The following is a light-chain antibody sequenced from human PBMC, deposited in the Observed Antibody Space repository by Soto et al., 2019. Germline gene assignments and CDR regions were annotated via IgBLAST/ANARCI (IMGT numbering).Light chain of an antibody. CDR2: GAS. V-gene: IGKV3-20*01. Sequence: EIVLTQSPGTLSLSPGERATLSCRASQSVSSSYLAWYQQNPGQAPRLLIYGASSRATGIPDRFSGSGSGTDFNLTISRLEPEDFAVYYCQQYGSSPETFGQGTKVEIK. CDR1: QSVSSSY. CDR3: QQYGSSPET. J-gene: IGKJ1*01.